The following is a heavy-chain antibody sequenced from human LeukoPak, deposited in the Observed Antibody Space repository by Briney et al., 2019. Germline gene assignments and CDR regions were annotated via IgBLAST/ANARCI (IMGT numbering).Heavy chain of an antibody. CDR1: GFTFSSYS. Sequence: GGSLRLSCAASGFTFSSYSMTWVRQAPGKGLEWVSSISGSGGRTYYADSVKGRFTISRDNSKNTLYLQMNSLRAEDTAVYYCATGIVAPLYYFDYWGQGTLVTVSS. V-gene: IGHV3-23*01. D-gene: IGHD5-12*01. CDR3: ATGIVAPLYYFDY. CDR2: ISGSGGRT. J-gene: IGHJ4*02.